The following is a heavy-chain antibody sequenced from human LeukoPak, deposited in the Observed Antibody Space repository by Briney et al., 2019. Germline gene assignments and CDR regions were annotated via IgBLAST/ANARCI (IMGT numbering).Heavy chain of an antibody. D-gene: IGHD3-16*01. J-gene: IGHJ4*02. CDR1: GFTFGDYA. Sequence: PGRSLRLSCTASGFTFGDYAMSWVRQAPGKGLEWVGFIRSKAYGGTTEYAASVKGRFTISRDDSKSIAYLQMNSLKTEDTAVYYCTGHKPRAELCLDYWGQGTLVTVSS. CDR2: IRSKAYGGTT. CDR3: TGHKPRAELCLDY. V-gene: IGHV3-49*04.